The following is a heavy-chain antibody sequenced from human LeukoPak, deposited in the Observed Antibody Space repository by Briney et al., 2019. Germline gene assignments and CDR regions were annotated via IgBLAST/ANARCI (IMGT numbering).Heavy chain of an antibody. V-gene: IGHV3-23*01. CDR3: ASGRTAGYY. CDR1: GFTLNSYA. CDR2: ISNSDYST. Sequence: GGSLRLSCAVSGFTLNSYAMSWVRQAPTKGLEWVSTISNSDYSTYYADSVKGRFTISRDNSKNTLYLQMNSLRAEDTAVYYCASGRTAGYYWGQGTLVTVSS. J-gene: IGHJ4*02. D-gene: IGHD6-13*01.